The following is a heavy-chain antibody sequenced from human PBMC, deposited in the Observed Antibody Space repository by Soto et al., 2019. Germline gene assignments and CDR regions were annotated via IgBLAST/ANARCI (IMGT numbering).Heavy chain of an antibody. CDR2: IYHSGTT. CDR1: GGSISSGGYY. Sequence: QVQLQESGPGLVKPSQTLSLTCTVSGGSISSGGYYWSWIRQHAGKGLEWIVYIYHSGTTYYNPSLKSRVTISVDTSKNQFSLKLTSVTAADTAVYYCARVRRNQLLGWFDPWGQGTLVTVSS. D-gene: IGHD2-2*01. J-gene: IGHJ5*02. CDR3: ARVRRNQLLGWFDP. V-gene: IGHV4-31*03.